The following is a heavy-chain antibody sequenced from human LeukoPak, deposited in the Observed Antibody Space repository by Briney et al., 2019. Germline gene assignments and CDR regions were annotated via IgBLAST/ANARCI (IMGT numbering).Heavy chain of an antibody. Sequence: SETLSLTCTVSGGSISSYYWSWIRQPPGKGLEWIGYIYYSGSTNYNPSLKSRVTISVDTSKNQFSLKLSSVTAADTAVYYCARYSSGWTTHFDYWGQGTLVTVSS. CDR1: GGSISSYY. CDR2: IYYSGST. D-gene: IGHD6-19*01. CDR3: ARYSSGWTTHFDY. V-gene: IGHV4-59*08. J-gene: IGHJ4*02.